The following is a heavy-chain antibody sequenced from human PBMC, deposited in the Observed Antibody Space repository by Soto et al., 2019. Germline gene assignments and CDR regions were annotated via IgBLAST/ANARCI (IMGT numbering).Heavy chain of an antibody. J-gene: IGHJ4*02. CDR2: VSSSSSYI. CDR1: GFTFNTYT. D-gene: IGHD3-10*01. V-gene: IGHV3-21*01. CDR3: ARGPSWVRGVNYFDY. Sequence: PGGSLRLSCAASGFTFNTYTMNWVRQAPGKGLESVSSVSSSSSYIYYADSVKGRFTISRDNAKNSMYLQMNSQRAEDTAVYYCARGPSWVRGVNYFDYWGQVTLVTVS.